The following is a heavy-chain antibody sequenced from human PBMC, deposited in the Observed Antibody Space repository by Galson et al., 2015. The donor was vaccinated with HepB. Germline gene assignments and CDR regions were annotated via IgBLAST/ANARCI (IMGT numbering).Heavy chain of an antibody. V-gene: IGHV3-21*01. Sequence: SLRLSCAASGFTFSSYSMNWVRQAPGKGLEWVSSISSSSSYIYYADSVKGRFTISRDNAKNSLYLQMNSLRAEDTAVYYCARVSSVVTPPAYWGQGTLVTVSS. D-gene: IGHD4-23*01. CDR2: ISSSSSYI. CDR3: ARVSSVVTPPAY. J-gene: IGHJ4*02. CDR1: GFTFSSYS.